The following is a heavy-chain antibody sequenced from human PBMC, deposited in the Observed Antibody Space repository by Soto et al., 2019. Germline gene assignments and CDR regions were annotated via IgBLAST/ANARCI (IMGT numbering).Heavy chain of an antibody. Sequence: LSLTFTVSGGSISSRSYYWGWIRQPPGKGLEWIGSVYYSGSTYYNPSLKSRVTTSVDTSKNQFSLKLSSVTAADTAVYYCARSQSSGWHHFDYWGQGTLVTVSS. CDR3: ARSQSSGWHHFDY. CDR1: GGSISSRSYY. CDR2: VYYSGST. J-gene: IGHJ4*02. D-gene: IGHD6-19*01. V-gene: IGHV4-39*01.